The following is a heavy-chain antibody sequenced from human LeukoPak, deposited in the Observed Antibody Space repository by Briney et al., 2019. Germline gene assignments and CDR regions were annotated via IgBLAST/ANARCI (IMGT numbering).Heavy chain of an antibody. V-gene: IGHV4-4*07. CDR1: GGSISNYY. D-gene: IGHD6-19*01. CDR3: AREVAVAGSRDYFYYYMDV. CDR2: IYSSGST. J-gene: IGHJ6*03. Sequence: SETLSLTCTVSGGSISNYYWSYIRQPAGKGLEWIGRIYSSGSTNYNPSLESRVTVSIDRSRKQFSLKLRSVTAADTAVYYCAREVAVAGSRDYFYYYMDVWGKGTTVTVS.